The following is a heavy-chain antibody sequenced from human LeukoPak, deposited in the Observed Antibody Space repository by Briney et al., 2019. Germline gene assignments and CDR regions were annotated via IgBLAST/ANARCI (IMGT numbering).Heavy chain of an antibody. Sequence: SVKVSCKASGGTFSSYAIRWVRQAPGQGLEWMGGIIPIFGTANYAQKFQGRVTITADKSTSTAYMELSSLRSEDTAVYYCARESGSGGSCPDYWGQGTLVTVSS. CDR1: GGTFSSYA. D-gene: IGHD2-15*01. J-gene: IGHJ4*02. CDR2: IIPIFGTA. V-gene: IGHV1-69*06. CDR3: ARESGSGGSCPDY.